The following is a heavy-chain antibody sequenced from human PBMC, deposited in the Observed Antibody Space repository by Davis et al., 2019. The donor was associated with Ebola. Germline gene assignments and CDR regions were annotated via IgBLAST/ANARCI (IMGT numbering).Heavy chain of an antibody. CDR1: GYTFTSYG. CDR3: ARYYGDFYYYGMDV. J-gene: IGHJ6*02. CDR2: ISAYNGNT. Sequence: AASVKVSCKASGYTFTSYGISWVRQAPGQGLEWMGWISAYNGNTNYAQKFQGRVTMTRNTSISTAYMELSSLRSEDTAVYYCARYYGDFYYYGMDVWGQGTTVTVSS. D-gene: IGHD4-17*01. V-gene: IGHV1-18*01.